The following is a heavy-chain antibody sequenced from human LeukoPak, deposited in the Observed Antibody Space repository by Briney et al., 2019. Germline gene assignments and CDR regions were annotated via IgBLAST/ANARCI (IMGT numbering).Heavy chain of an antibody. CDR3: ATTRLGLSGIY. D-gene: IGHD1-1*01. CDR2: ISSNGGST. CDR1: GFTFSSYA. V-gene: IGHV3-64*01. Sequence: GGSLRLSRAASGFTFSSYAMHWVRQAPGKGLEYVSAISSNGGSTYYANSVKGRFTIFRDNSKNTLYLQMCSLRAEDMAVYYCATTRLGLSGIYWGQGTLVTVSS. J-gene: IGHJ4*02.